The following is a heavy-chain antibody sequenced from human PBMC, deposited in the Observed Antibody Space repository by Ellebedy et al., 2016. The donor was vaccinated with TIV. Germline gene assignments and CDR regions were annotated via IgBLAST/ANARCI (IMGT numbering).Heavy chain of an antibody. CDR1: GFTFSSYW. CDR3: ARDGGGFGPLNWFDP. V-gene: IGHV3-74*01. D-gene: IGHD3-10*01. Sequence: GESLKISCAASGFTFSSYWMHWVRHAPGKGLVWVSRINSDGSSTSYADSVKGRFTISRDNAKNTLYLQMNSLRAEDTAVYYCARDGGGFGPLNWFDPWGQGTLVTVSS. J-gene: IGHJ5*02. CDR2: INSDGSST.